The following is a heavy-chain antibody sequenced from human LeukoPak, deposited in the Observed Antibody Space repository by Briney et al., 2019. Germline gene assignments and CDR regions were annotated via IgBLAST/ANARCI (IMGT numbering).Heavy chain of an antibody. J-gene: IGHJ6*02. CDR2: INTNTGNP. Sequence: ASVKVSCKASGYTFTSYAMNWVRQAPGQGLEWMGWINTNTGNPTYAQGLTGRFVFSLDTSVSTAYLQISSLKAEDTAVYYCARVGSSSWYRFNHYGMDVWGQGTLVTVSS. V-gene: IGHV7-4-1*02. D-gene: IGHD6-13*01. CDR3: ARVGSSSWYRFNHYGMDV. CDR1: GYTFTSYA.